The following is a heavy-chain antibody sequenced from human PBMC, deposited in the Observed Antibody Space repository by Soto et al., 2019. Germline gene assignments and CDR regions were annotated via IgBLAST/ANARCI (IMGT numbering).Heavy chain of an antibody. V-gene: IGHV3-30*03. CDR2: ISYDGSNK. CDR3: ARSGWRLQGRMDV. Sequence: GGSLRLSCAASGFTFSSYGMHWVRQDPGKGLEWVAVISYDGSNKYYADSVKGLFTISRDNSKNTLYLQMNSLRAEDTAVYYCARSGWRLQGRMDVWGQGT. CDR1: GFTFSSYG. J-gene: IGHJ6*02. D-gene: IGHD6-19*01.